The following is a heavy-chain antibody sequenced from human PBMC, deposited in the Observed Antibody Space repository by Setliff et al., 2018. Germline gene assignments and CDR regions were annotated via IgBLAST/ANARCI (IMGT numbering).Heavy chain of an antibody. CDR2: INHSGST. V-gene: IGHV4-34*01. CDR1: GGSFSGYY. D-gene: IGHD3-16*02. CDR3: ARGKVLYDYVWGSYRYEDYYYGMDV. J-gene: IGHJ6*02. Sequence: PSKTLSLTCAVYGGSFSGYYWSWIRQPPGKGLEWIGEINHSGSTNYNPSLKSRVTISVDTSKNQFSLKLSSVTAADTAVYYCARGKVLYDYVWGSYRYEDYYYGMDVWGQGTTVTVSS.